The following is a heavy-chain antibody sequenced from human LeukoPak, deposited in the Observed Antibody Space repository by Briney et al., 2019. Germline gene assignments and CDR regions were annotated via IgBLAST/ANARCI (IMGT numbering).Heavy chain of an antibody. V-gene: IGHV1-18*01. CDR2: ISNYNGNT. D-gene: IGHD3-22*01. Sequence: GAPVNASCKPSGYPYIHYGSTWVRQAPEQRLEWMRWISNYNGNTNYEPKLQRRITKTTDPSTTPTYKELRRLRSDDTAIQYCTTADYYYDSSGYYWFDPWGQATEVSVPS. CDR3: TTADYYYDSSGYYWFDP. CDR1: GYPYIHYG. J-gene: IGHJ5*02.